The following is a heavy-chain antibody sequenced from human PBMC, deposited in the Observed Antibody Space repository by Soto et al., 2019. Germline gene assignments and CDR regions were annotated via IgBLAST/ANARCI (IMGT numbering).Heavy chain of an antibody. CDR3: ARGVQGRLWFGELTHYYYYMDV. J-gene: IGHJ6*03. D-gene: IGHD3-10*01. Sequence: KQSQTLSLTCAISGDSVSSNSAAWNWIRQSPSRGLEWLGRTYYRSKWYNDYAVSVKSRITINPDTSKNQFSLQLNSVTPEDTAVYYCARGVQGRLWFGELTHYYYYMDVWGKGTTVTVSS. CDR1: GDSVSSNSAA. V-gene: IGHV6-1*01. CDR2: TYYRSKWYN.